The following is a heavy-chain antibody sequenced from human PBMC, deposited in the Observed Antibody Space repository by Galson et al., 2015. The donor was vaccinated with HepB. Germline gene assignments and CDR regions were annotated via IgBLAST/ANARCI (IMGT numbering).Heavy chain of an antibody. J-gene: IGHJ4*02. CDR3: AQGVAAAGSFDY. CDR1: GFSLSTSGVG. Sequence: ALVKPTQTLTLTCTFSGFSLSTSGVGVGWIRQPPGKALEWLALIYWDDDKRYSPSLRSRLTITKDTSKNQVVLTMTNMDPADTATYYCAQGVAAAGSFDYWGQGTLVTVSS. CDR2: IYWDDDK. V-gene: IGHV2-5*02. D-gene: IGHD6-13*01.